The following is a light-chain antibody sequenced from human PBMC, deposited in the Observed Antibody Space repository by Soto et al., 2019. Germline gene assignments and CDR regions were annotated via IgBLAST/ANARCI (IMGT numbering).Light chain of an antibody. CDR1: QSISTW. J-gene: IGKJ1*01. Sequence: DIQMTQSPSSVSASVGNRVTITCRASQSISTWLAWYQQKPGKAPKLLIYAASSLQSGVPSRFSGSGSGTDFTLTISSLQPEDFATYYCQQANSFPPWTFGQGPRWIS. CDR2: AAS. V-gene: IGKV1-12*01. CDR3: QQANSFPPWT.